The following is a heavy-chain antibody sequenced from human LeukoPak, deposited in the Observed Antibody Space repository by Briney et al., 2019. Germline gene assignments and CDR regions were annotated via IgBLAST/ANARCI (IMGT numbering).Heavy chain of an antibody. V-gene: IGHV4-34*01. CDR2: INHSGST. CDR3: ARGQNYGGNFDY. J-gene: IGHJ4*02. CDR1: GGSFSGYY. Sequence: SETLPLTCAVYGGSFSGYYWSWIRQPPGKGLEWIGEINHSGSTNYNPSLKSRVTISVDTSKNQFSLKLSSVTAADTAVYYCARGQNYGGNFDYWGQGTLVTVSS. D-gene: IGHD4-23*01.